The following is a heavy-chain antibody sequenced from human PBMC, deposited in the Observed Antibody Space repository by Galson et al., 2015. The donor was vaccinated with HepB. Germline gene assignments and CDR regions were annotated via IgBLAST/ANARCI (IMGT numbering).Heavy chain of an antibody. CDR2: TYYRSKWYN. CDR1: GDSVSSNSAA. V-gene: IGHV6-1*01. D-gene: IGHD6-6*01. Sequence: CAISGDSVSSNSAAWNWIRQSPSRGLEWLGRTYYRSKWYNDYAVSVKSRITINPDTSKNQFSLQLNSVTTEDTAVYYCTTDRMRSSKRYYYYYYMDVWGKGTTVTVSS. CDR3: TTDRMRSSKRYYYYYYMDV. J-gene: IGHJ6*03.